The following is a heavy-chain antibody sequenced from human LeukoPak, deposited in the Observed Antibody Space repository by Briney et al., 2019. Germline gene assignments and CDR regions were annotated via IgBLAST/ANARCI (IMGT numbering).Heavy chain of an antibody. V-gene: IGHV4-39*01. CDR3: ARRLHDSSGYYFN. J-gene: IGHJ4*02. CDR1: GGSISSSSYY. Sequence: PSETLSLTCTVSGGSISSSSYYWGWIRQPPGKGLEWIGSIYYSGSTYYNPSPKGRVTISVDTSKNQFSLKLSSVTAADTAVYYCARRLHDSSGYYFNWGQGTLVTVSS. D-gene: IGHD3-22*01. CDR2: IYYSGST.